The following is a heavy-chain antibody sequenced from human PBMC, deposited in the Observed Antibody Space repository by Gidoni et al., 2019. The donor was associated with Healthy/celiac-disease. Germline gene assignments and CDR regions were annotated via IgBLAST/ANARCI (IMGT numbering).Heavy chain of an antibody. D-gene: IGHD3-22*01. Sequence: QVQLQESGPGLVKPSQTLSLTCTVSGGPISSGGYYWSWIRQHPGKGLEWIGYIYYSGSTYYNPSLKSRVTISVDTSKNQFSLKLSSVTAADTAVYYCAREDRGVVVIGSDAFDIWGQGTMVTVSS. CDR3: AREDRGVVVIGSDAFDI. CDR1: GGPISSGGYY. V-gene: IGHV4-31*03. CDR2: IYYSGST. J-gene: IGHJ3*02.